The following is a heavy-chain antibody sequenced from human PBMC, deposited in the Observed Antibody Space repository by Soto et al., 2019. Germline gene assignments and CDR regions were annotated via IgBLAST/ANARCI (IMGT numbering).Heavy chain of an antibody. J-gene: IGHJ5*02. D-gene: IGHD3-16*02. Sequence: PSETLSLTCTVSGGSISTYYWSWIRQPPGKGLEWTGYIHYSGSTNYNPSLKSRVTMSVDTSKNQFSLKLSSVTAADTAVYFCARGKIVGPWGQGTLVPVSS. CDR2: IHYSGST. V-gene: IGHV4-59*01. CDR1: GGSISTYY. CDR3: ARGKIVGP.